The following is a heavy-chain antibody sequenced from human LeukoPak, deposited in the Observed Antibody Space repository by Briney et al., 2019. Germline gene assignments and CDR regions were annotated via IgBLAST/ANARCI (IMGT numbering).Heavy chain of an antibody. J-gene: IGHJ5*02. CDR2: MSPNSGNT. CDR3: ARENTPRGGSIAARPRDWFDP. D-gene: IGHD6-6*01. CDR1: GYTFTTYD. Sequence: ASVKVSCKASGYTFTTYDINWVRQATGQGLEWMGWMSPNSGNTAYAQMFQGRVTMTRDTSITTAYMELSSLRPEDTDVYYCARENTPRGGSIAARPRDWFDPWGQGTLVTVSS. V-gene: IGHV1-8*01.